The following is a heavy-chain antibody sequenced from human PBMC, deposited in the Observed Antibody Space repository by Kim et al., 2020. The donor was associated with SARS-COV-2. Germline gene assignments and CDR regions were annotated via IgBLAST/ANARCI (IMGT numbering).Heavy chain of an antibody. CDR2: ISSSSSYI. CDR3: ARDRLGRGVPLQNWFDP. CDR1: GFTFSSYS. J-gene: IGHJ5*02. Sequence: GGSLRLSCAASGFTFSSYSMNWVRQAPGKGLEWVSSISSSSSYIYYADSVKGRFTISRDNAKNSLYLQMNSLRAEDMAVYYCARDRLGRGVPLQNWFDPWGQGTLVTVFS. D-gene: IGHD3-10*01. V-gene: IGHV3-21*01.